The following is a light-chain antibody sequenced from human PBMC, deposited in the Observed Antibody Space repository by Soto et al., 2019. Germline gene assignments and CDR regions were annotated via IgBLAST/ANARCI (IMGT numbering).Light chain of an antibody. CDR1: QSVSSSY. CDR2: DAS. CDR3: QQRSNWYT. Sequence: EIVLTQSPGTLSLSPGERATLSCRASQSVSSSYLAWYQQKPGQAPRLLIYDASNRATGIPPRFSGSGSGTDFTLTISSLEPEDFAVYYCQQRSNWYTFGQGTKLEIK. V-gene: IGKV3D-20*02. J-gene: IGKJ2*01.